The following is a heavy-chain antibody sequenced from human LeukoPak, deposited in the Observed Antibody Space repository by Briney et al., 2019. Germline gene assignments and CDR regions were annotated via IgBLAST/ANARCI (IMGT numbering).Heavy chain of an antibody. CDR3: AGXXXRXXHRXRXEYFXH. CDR2: IHYSGST. V-gene: IGHV4-59*12. J-gene: IGHJ1*01. Sequence: XLSXXCSVSGGSINSWYWSWIRQPPGKGLEWIGHIHYSGSTTYNPSLKSRVTISVDTSKNQFSLKLSSVTAADTAVCYFAGXXXRXXHRXRXEYFXHWGQGTLVTVSS. CDR1: GGSINSWY.